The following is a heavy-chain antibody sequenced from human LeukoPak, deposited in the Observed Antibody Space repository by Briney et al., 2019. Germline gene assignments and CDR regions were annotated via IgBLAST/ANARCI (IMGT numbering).Heavy chain of an antibody. J-gene: IGHJ6*02. CDR1: GGSISSGGYS. CDR3: ARGLVIVGATSRYYYYYGMDV. V-gene: IGHV4-30-2*01. D-gene: IGHD1-26*01. CDR2: IYHSGST. Sequence: PSETLSLTCAVSGGSISSGGYSWSWIRQPPGKGLEWIGYIYHSGSTYYNPSLKSRVTISVDRSRNQFSLKLSSVTAADTAVYYCARGLVIVGATSRYYYYYGMDVWGQGTTVTVSS.